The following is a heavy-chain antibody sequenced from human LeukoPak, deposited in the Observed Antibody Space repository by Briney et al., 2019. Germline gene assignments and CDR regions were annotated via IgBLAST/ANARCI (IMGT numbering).Heavy chain of an antibody. Sequence: PGGSLRLSCAASGFTFSSYAMSWVRQAPGKGLEWVSAISGSGGSTYYADSVKGRVTISRDNSKNTLYLQMNSLRAEDTAVYYCAKDGSYSSSWPNYYYGMDVWGQGTTVTVSS. V-gene: IGHV3-23*01. CDR2: ISGSGGST. CDR1: GFTFSSYA. J-gene: IGHJ6*02. CDR3: AKDGSYSSSWPNYYYGMDV. D-gene: IGHD6-13*01.